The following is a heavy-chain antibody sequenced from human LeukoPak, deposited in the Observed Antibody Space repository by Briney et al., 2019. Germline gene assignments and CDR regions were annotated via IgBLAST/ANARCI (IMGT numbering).Heavy chain of an antibody. CDR3: ARSVLLWFGEPIFSFDI. J-gene: IGHJ3*02. D-gene: IGHD3-10*01. V-gene: IGHV4-61*02. CDR2: IYTSGST. Sequence: TSETLSLTCTVSGGSISSGSYYWSWIRQPAGKGLEWIGRIYTSGSTNYNPSLKSRVTISVDTSKNQFSLKLSSVTAADTAVYYCARSVLLWFGEPIFSFDIWGQGTMVTVSS. CDR1: GGSISSGSYY.